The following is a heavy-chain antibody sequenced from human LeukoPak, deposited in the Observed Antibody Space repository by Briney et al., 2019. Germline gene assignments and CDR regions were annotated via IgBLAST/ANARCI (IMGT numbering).Heavy chain of an antibody. V-gene: IGHV7-4-1*02. CDR2: INTNTGNP. J-gene: IGHJ5*02. CDR1: GYTFTSYA. D-gene: IGHD1-7*01. CDR3: ARESTGTTPHDNWFDP. Sequence: ASVKVSCKASGYTFTSYAMNWVRQAPGQGLEWMGWINTNTGNPTYAQGFTGRFVFSLDTSVSTAYLQISSLKAEDTAVYYCARESTGTTPHDNWFDPWGQGTLVTVSS.